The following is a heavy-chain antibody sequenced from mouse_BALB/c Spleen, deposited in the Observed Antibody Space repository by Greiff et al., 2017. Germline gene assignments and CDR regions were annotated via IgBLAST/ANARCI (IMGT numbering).Heavy chain of an antibody. V-gene: IGHV5-12-1*01. CDR2: ISSGGGST. J-gene: IGHJ2*01. CDR3: ARQDRYDYFDY. D-gene: IGHD2-14*01. Sequence: EVKLMESGGGLVKPGGSLKLSCAASGFAFSSYDMSWVRQTPEKRLEWVAYISSGGGSTYYPDTVKGRFTISRDNAKNTLYLQMSSLKSEDTAMYYCARQDRYDYFDYWGQGTTLTVSS. CDR1: GFAFSSYD.